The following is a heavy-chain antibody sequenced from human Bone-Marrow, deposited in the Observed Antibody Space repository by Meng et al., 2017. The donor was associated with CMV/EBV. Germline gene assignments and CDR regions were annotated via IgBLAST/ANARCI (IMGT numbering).Heavy chain of an antibody. Sequence: GESLKISCAVSGLTFSSDWLSWVRQAPGKGLEWVANIKQDAHEGFYLDSVKGRFTISSDKAKNSLYLQMNSLRAEDTAVYYCASFGDSGSSLAFWGQGTLVTVSS. D-gene: IGHD3-10*01. CDR2: IKQDAHEG. J-gene: IGHJ4*02. CDR1: GLTFSSDW. V-gene: IGHV3-7*01. CDR3: ASFGDSGSSLAF.